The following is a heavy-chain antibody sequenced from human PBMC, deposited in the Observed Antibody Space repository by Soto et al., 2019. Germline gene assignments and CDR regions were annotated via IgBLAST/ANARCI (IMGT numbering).Heavy chain of an antibody. CDR2: SSGSGGST. CDR3: AKRQFSRGGRYCSGGSCYSNYYYYMDV. CDR1: GFTFSRYA. D-gene: IGHD2-15*01. J-gene: IGHJ6*03. V-gene: IGHV3-23*01. Sequence: EVQLLESGGGLVQPGGSLRLSCAASGFTFSRYAMSWVRQAPGKGLAWVSASSGSGGSTYYADSVKGRFTISRDNSEKPLYQQLNSLRAEDTAVYYCAKRQFSRGGRYCSGGSCYSNYYYYMDVRVKGTTVTVSS.